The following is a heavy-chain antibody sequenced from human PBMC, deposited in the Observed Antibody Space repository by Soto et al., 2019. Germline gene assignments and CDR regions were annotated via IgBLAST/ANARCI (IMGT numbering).Heavy chain of an antibody. J-gene: IGHJ5*02. D-gene: IGHD6-25*01. CDR2: INDDGSST. CDR1: GFTFSRHW. Sequence: GGSLRLSCAASGFTFSRHWMHWVRQTPGKGPVWVSRINDDGSSTKYADSVKGRFTIARDNAKNTVFLQMSSLRAEDTAVYYCAREVIAATGTIRWFDPCGQGTLVTVS. V-gene: IGHV3-74*03. CDR3: AREVIAATGTIRWFDP.